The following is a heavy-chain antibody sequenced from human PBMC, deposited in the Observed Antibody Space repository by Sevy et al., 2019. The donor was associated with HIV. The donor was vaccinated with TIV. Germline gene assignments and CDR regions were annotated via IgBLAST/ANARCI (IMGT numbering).Heavy chain of an antibody. J-gene: IGHJ4*02. CDR3: ARDHCTDGACFRSGYFDY. CDR2: ISFDGRNK. V-gene: IGHV3-30*04. D-gene: IGHD2-8*01. Sequence: GGSPRLSCAASGFTFADHAFHWARQAPGKGLEWVAIISFDGRNKRLAESVKDRFTISRDDSKNTVYLQMTSLRPEDTAVYYCARDHCTDGACFRSGYFDYWGPGTLVTVSS. CDR1: GFTFADHA.